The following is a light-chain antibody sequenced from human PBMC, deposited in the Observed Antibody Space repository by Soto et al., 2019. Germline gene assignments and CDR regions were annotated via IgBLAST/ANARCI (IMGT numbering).Light chain of an antibody. CDR3: QQYNNLPWT. CDR2: DAS. CDR1: HSVSSN. J-gene: IGKJ1*01. V-gene: IGKV3-15*01. Sequence: IVFTQSPPTLSLPLGPRASLSCRASHSVSSNLAWYQQKPGQAPRLLIYDASNRATSFPARFSGSGSGTDFTLTISSLQSEDFAVYYCQQYNNLPWTFGQGTNVDI.